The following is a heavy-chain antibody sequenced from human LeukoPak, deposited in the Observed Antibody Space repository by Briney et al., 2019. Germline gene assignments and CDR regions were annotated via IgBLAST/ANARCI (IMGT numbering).Heavy chain of an antibody. D-gene: IGHD6-6*01. V-gene: IGHV3-23*01. Sequence: PGGSLRLSCAASGFTFNNYAMNWVRLAPGKGLEWVSTISNGGGSTSYADSVKGRFTISRDNSKNTLYLQMNSLRAEDTAVYYCAKVMYTSSSYYYYAMDVWGQGTTVTVSS. CDR2: ISNGGGST. J-gene: IGHJ6*02. CDR3: AKVMYTSSSYYYYAMDV. CDR1: GFTFNNYA.